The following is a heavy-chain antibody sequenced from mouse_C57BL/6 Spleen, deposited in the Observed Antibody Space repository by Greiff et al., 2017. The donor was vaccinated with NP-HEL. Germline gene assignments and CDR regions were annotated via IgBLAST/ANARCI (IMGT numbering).Heavy chain of an antibody. CDR2: IDPSDSAT. Sequence: VQLQQPGAELVRPGSSVKLSCKASGYTFTSYWMHWVKQRPIQGLEWIGNIDPSDSATHYNQKFKDKATLTVDKSSSTAYMQLSSLTSEDSAVYYCARDDYYGSSYDFDYWGQGTTLTVSS. J-gene: IGHJ2*01. V-gene: IGHV1-52*01. D-gene: IGHD1-1*01. CDR1: GYTFTSYW. CDR3: ARDDYYGSSYDFDY.